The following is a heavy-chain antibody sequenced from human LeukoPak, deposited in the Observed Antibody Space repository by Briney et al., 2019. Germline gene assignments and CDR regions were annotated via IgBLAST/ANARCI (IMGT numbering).Heavy chain of an antibody. CDR1: GFTFSNAW. CDR2: IKSKTDGGTT. D-gene: IGHD5-12*01. CDR3: AHGFGRGYSGYDELFPRYYFDY. V-gene: IGHV3-15*01. Sequence: GGSLRLSCAASGFTFSNAWMSWVRQAPGKGLEWVGRIKSKTDGGTTDYAAPVKGRFTISRDDSKNTLYLQMNSLKTEDTAVYYCAHGFGRGYSGYDELFPRYYFDYWGQGTLVTVSS. J-gene: IGHJ4*02.